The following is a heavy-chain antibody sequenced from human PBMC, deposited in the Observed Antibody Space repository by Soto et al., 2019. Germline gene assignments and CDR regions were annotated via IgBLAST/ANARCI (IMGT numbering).Heavy chain of an antibody. D-gene: IGHD3-3*01. V-gene: IGHV3-11*06. Sequence: PXAPLRLSCAVSGLSFINYYMTWICLAPGKGLDWLSYISGTGSYTNYADSVKGRFTISRDNAKNSVYLKMNSLRAEDTAMYYCARAPTGRYDFSSGYNYYHYGMDVWGKGTTVTVSA. CDR3: ARAPTGRYDFSSGYNYYHYGMDV. CDR1: GLSFINYY. CDR2: ISGTGSYT. J-gene: IGHJ6*01.